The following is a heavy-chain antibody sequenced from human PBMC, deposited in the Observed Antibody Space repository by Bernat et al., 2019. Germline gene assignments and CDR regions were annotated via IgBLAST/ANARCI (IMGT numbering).Heavy chain of an antibody. CDR2: IWYDGSNK. V-gene: IGHV3-30*19. J-gene: IGHJ4*02. D-gene: IGHD3-10*01. Sequence: QVQLVESGGGVVQPGRSLRLSCAASGFTFSSYGMHWVRQAPGKGLEWVAVIWYDGSNKYYADSVKGRFTISRDNSKNTLYLQMNSLRAEDTAVYYCARAVNYGSGSDYWGQGTLVTVSS. CDR1: GFTFSSYG. CDR3: ARAVNYGSGSDY.